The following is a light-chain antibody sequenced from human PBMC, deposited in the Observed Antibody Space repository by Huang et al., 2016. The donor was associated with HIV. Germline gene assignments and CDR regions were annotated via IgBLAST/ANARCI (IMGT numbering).Light chain of an antibody. CDR2: LSS. Sequence: EIVMTQSPLSLPVTPGEPASISCRSGQSLLHSNGYNDLDWYLQKPGQSPQLVIYLSSNRASGVPDRFTGSGSVTYFTLKISRVEAEDVGVYYCMQTLQTPRTFGQGHDWRLN. J-gene: IGKJ5*01. V-gene: IGKV2-28*01. CDR1: QSLLHSNGYND. CDR3: MQTLQTPRT.